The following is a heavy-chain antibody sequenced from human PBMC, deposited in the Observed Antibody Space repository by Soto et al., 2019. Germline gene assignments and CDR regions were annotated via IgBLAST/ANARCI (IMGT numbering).Heavy chain of an antibody. J-gene: IGHJ6*02. V-gene: IGHV2-5*02. CDR1: GFSLSTSGVG. CDR2: IYWDDDK. Sequence: QITLKESGPTLVKPTQTLTLTCTFSGFSLSTSGVGVGWIRQPPGKALEWLALIYWDDDKRYSPSLKSRLTIPKDTSKNQVVLTINNMDPVDTATYYCAHRRVDYYYYGMDVWGQGTTVTVSS. CDR3: AHRRVDYYYYGMDV. D-gene: IGHD2-15*01.